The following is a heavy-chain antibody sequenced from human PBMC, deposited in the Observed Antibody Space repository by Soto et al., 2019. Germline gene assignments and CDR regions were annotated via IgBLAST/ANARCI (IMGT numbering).Heavy chain of an antibody. J-gene: IGHJ6*02. CDR1: GYSFASYW. D-gene: IGHD1-1*01. CDR3: AGLRIIWTAYYYYNGMDA. Sequence: PGEPLTISCKGSGYSFASYWNSWVRQMPGKGLEWMGRISPSDSYTTYSPSFQGHVTIAADKSVSTAYLQWRSLKASDSAMYYCAGLRIIWTAYYYYNGMDAWAQGTTVTVSS. V-gene: IGHV5-10-1*01. CDR2: ISPSDSYT.